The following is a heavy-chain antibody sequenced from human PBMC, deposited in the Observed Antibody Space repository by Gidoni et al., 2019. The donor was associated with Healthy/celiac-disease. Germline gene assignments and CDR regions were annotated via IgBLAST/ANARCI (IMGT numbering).Heavy chain of an antibody. J-gene: IGHJ5*02. V-gene: IGHV3-33*01. CDR2: IWYDGSNK. CDR3: ARDIGRYCSSTSCYWFDP. D-gene: IGHD2-2*01. Sequence: QVQLVESGGGVVQPGRSLRLSWAASGFTVSSYGMHCVRQAPGKGLEWVAVIWYDGSNKYYADSVKGRFTISRDNSKNTLYLQMNSLRAEDTAVYYCARDIGRYCSSTSCYWFDPWGQGTLVTVSS. CDR1: GFTVSSYG.